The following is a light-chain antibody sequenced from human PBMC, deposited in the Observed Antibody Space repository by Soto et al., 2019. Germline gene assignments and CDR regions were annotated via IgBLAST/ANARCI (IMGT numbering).Light chain of an antibody. V-gene: IGLV2-14*01. CDR1: SSDVGGYIY. Sequence: QSVLTQPASVSGSPGQSITISCTGTSSDVGGYIYVSWFQHHPGKAPKLMIYEVSNRPSGVSNRFSGSRSHNTASLTISGLQAEDEAIYYCSSYSTTTKGVLFGGGTKLTV. CDR3: SSYSTTTKGVL. J-gene: IGLJ2*01. CDR2: EVS.